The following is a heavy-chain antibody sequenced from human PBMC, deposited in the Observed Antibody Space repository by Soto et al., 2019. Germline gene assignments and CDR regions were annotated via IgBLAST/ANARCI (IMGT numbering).Heavy chain of an antibody. CDR2: IYYSGST. J-gene: IGHJ4*02. CDR3: ARKGGGVRGSYGRYYFDY. Sequence: SETLSLTCTVSGGSISSSSYYWGWIRQPPGKGLEWIGSIYYSGSTYYNPSLKSRVTISVDTSKNQFSLKLSSVTAADTAVYYCARKGGGVRGSYGRYYFDYWGQGTLVTVSS. CDR1: GGSISSSSYY. V-gene: IGHV4-39*07. D-gene: IGHD1-26*01.